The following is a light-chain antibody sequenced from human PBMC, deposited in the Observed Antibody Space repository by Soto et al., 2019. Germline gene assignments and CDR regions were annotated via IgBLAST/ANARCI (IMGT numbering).Light chain of an antibody. CDR2: EVS. CDR3: SSYTSSSTLMV. CDR1: SSDVGGYNY. V-gene: IGLV2-14*01. J-gene: IGLJ2*01. Sequence: QSVLTQPASVSGSPGQSITISCTGTSSDVGGYNYVSWYQQHPGKAPKLMIYEVSNRPSGVSNRFSGSKSGNTASLTISGLQAEEEEDDYCSSYTSSSTLMVFGGGTKLTVL.